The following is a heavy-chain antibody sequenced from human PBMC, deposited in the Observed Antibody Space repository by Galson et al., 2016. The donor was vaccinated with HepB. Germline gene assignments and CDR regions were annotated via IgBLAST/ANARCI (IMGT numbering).Heavy chain of an antibody. V-gene: IGHV3-23*01. Sequence: SLRLSCAASGFNFNIYAMAWVRQAPGKGLQWVSAISPRGTDTYYADSVMGRFSISRDNPKTTVYLQMDSLRAEDTAVYYCARDTYGAFDPWGQGALVTVSS. CDR1: GFNFNIYA. D-gene: IGHD2-8*01. CDR3: ARDTYGAFDP. J-gene: IGHJ5*02. CDR2: ISPRGTDT.